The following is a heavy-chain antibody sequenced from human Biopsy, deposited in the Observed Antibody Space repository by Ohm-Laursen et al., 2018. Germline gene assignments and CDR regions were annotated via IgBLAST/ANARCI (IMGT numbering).Heavy chain of an antibody. V-gene: IGHV3-23*01. CDR1: GFTFNIYA. D-gene: IGHD1-7*01. J-gene: IGHJ4*01. CDR3: ARDYTWNYVGIGY. Sequence: SLRLSCAATGFTFNIYAMNWVRQAPGKGLEWVSTISGTTTKTYYADPVKGRFTISRDNSKNTVSLQMDSPRAEDTALYYCARDYTWNYVGIGYWGHGTLVTVSS. CDR2: ISGTTTKT.